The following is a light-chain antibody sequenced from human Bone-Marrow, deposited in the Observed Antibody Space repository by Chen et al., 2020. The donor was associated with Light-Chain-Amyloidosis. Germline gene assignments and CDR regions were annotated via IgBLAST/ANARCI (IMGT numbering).Light chain of an antibody. CDR1: QTISSNY. CDR2: GSS. Sequence: IVLTQAPGTLSLSPGEGANLSCRASQTISSNYLTWYQQKFGQAPRLLIYGSSSRATGIPDRFTGSGSGTDVTLTINRLEPEDFAMYYCQQYGTSPLTFGGGTKVEIK. V-gene: IGKV3-20*01. J-gene: IGKJ4*01. CDR3: QQYGTSPLT.